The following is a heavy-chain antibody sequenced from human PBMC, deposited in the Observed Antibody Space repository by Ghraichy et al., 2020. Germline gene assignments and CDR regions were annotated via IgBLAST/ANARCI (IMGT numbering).Heavy chain of an antibody. CDR3: ARERGLGDFDY. D-gene: IGHD3-16*01. J-gene: IGHJ4*02. Sequence: SETLSLTCAVSGGSISSGGYSWSWIRQPPGKGLEWIGYIYHSGSTYYNPSLKSRVTISVDRSKNQFSLKLSSVTAADTAVYYCARERGLGDFDYWGQGTLVTVSS. V-gene: IGHV4-30-2*01. CDR2: IYHSGST. CDR1: GGSISSGGYS.